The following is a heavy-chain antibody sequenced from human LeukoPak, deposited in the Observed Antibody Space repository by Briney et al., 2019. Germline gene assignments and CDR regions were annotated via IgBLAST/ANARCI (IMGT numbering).Heavy chain of an antibody. Sequence: GRSLRLSCAASGFTFSSYAMHWVRQAPGKGLEWVAVISYDGSNKYYADSVKGRFTISRDNSKNTLYLQMNSLRAEDTAVYYCAREFDYPGSLNYWGQGTLDTVSS. CDR3: AREFDYPGSLNY. V-gene: IGHV3-30-3*01. J-gene: IGHJ4*02. D-gene: IGHD4-11*01. CDR1: GFTFSSYA. CDR2: ISYDGSNK.